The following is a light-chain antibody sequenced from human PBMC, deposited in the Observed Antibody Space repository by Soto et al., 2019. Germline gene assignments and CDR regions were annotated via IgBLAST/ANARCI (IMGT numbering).Light chain of an antibody. CDR2: AAS. J-gene: IGKJ2*01. CDR3: QQSYDTPPYT. V-gene: IGKV1-39*01. CDR1: QSISSSS. Sequence: DIQMTQSPSSLSASVGDRVTISCRASQSISSSSLNWYQQRPGKAPKLLIYAASSLQTGVPSRFSGSGSGADFTLTISSLQPEDFATYYCQQSYDTPPYTFGQGTNLEIK.